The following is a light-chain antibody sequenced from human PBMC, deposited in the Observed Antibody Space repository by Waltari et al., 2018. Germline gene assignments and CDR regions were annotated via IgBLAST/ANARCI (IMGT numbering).Light chain of an antibody. CDR3: SSYAGSSKGV. J-gene: IGLJ2*01. Sequence: QSALTQPASVSGSPGQSIPIPCTGTSSDVGTYKRVSWYQQHPGKAPNLMSYAVSKRPSGVSDRFSGSKSGDMASLTISGLQPEDEAEYFCSSYAGSSKGVFGGGTKVTVL. CDR2: AVS. CDR1: SSDVGTYKR. V-gene: IGLV2-23*02.